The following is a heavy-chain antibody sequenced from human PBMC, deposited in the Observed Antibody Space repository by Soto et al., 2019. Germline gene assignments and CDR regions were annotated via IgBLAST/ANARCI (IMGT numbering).Heavy chain of an antibody. CDR3: AKDQYSSGWDRGIGDY. V-gene: IGHV3-23*01. CDR1: GFTFSSYA. D-gene: IGHD6-19*01. Sequence: GGSLRLSCAASGFTFSSYAMSWVRQAPGKGLEWVSAISGSGGSTYYADSVKGRFTISRDNSKNTLYLQMNSLRAEDTAVYYCAKDQYSSGWDRGIGDYWGQGTLVTVSS. CDR2: ISGSGGST. J-gene: IGHJ4*02.